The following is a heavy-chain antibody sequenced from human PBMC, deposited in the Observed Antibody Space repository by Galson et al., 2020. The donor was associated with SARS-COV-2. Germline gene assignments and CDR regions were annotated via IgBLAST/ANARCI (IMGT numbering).Heavy chain of an antibody. CDR2: INPHSGGT. CDR1: GYYFTDYY. V-gene: IGHV1-2*02. Sequence: ASVKVSCKASGYYFTDYYIHWVRQAPGLGLEWMGWINPHSGGTMYAQKFQGTVTMTRDTSITTAYIDLGRLLSDETAVYYCARQALTSDGLDIWGQGTMVIVSS. D-gene: IGHD2-21*02. J-gene: IGHJ3*02. CDR3: ARQALTSDGLDI.